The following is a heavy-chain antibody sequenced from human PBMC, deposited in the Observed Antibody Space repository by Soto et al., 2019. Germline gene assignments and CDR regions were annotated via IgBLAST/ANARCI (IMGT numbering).Heavy chain of an antibody. Sequence: TLSLTCTVSGGSISSYYWSWIRQPPGKGLEWIGEIYYSGSTNYNPSLKSRVTISVETSKNQISLKLNSVTAADTAGYYCARVQIDSGWYSTMRFDNWGQGPLVSVSS. CDR2: IYYSGST. V-gene: IGHV4-59*01. J-gene: IGHJ4*02. D-gene: IGHD6-19*01. CDR3: ARVQIDSGWYSTMRFDN. CDR1: GGSISSYY.